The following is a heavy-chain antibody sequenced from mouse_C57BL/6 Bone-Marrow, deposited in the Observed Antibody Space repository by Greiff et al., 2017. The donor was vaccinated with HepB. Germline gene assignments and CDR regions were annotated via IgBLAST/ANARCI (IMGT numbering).Heavy chain of an antibody. CDR3: ARTYYYFDY. CDR1: GYTFTSYW. Sequence: QVQLKQPGAELVKPGASVKMSCKTSGYTFTSYWITWVKQRPGQGLEWIGDIYPGSGSTNYNEKFKSKATLTVDTSSSTAYMQLSSLTSEDSAVYYCARTYYYFDYWGQGTTLTVSS. D-gene: IGHD5-1*01. CDR2: IYPGSGST. J-gene: IGHJ2*01. V-gene: IGHV1-55*01.